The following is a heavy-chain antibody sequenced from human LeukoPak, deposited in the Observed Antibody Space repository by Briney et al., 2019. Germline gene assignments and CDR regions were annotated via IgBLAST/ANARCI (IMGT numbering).Heavy chain of an antibody. D-gene: IGHD2-15*01. CDR2: IYYSGST. Sequence: SETLSLTCTVSGDSISSYYWTWIRQPPGKGLEGIGYIYYSGSTNYNTSLKSRVSMSVDTSNKQFSLNLNSVTAADTAVYYCARGPRKSCSGGSCYSVDYWGQGTLVTVSS. CDR3: ARGPRKSCSGGSCYSVDY. CDR1: GDSISSYY. V-gene: IGHV4-59*01. J-gene: IGHJ4*02.